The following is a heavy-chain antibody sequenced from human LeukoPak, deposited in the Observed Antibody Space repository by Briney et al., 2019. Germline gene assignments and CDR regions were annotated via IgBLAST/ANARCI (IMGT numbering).Heavy chain of an antibody. J-gene: IGHJ6*03. CDR1: GFSFSNYA. Sequence: GGSLRLSCAASGFSFSNYAMSWVRQAPGKGLEWVSAISTSGTNTYYADSVGGRFTISRDNSKNILHLQMNSLRAEDTAVYYCARSGGEMTTVTPYYYYYYMDVWGKGTTVTVSS. D-gene: IGHD4-11*01. CDR2: ISTSGTNT. CDR3: ARSGGEMTTVTPYYYYYYMDV. V-gene: IGHV3-23*01.